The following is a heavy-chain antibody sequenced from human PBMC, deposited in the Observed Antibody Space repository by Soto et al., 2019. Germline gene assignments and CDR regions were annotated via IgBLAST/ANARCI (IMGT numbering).Heavy chain of an antibody. CDR2: ISSSGSTI. CDR3: ARKGTLVSGEYFDD. J-gene: IGHJ4*02. Sequence: SLILSCAASGFIFRDYYMSWILQAPGKGLEWVSYISSSGSTIYYADSVKGRFTISRDNAKNSLYLQMNSLRAEDTAVYYCARKGTLVSGEYFDDRGQGTLVSVSS. CDR1: GFIFRDYY. D-gene: IGHD3-10*01. V-gene: IGHV3-11*01.